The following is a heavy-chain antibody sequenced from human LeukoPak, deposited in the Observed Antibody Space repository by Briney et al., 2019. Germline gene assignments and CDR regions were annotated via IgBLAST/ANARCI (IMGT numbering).Heavy chain of an antibody. V-gene: IGHV7-4-1*02. CDR2: INTDTGNP. D-gene: IGHD2-2*01. CDR3: ARGRGYCSSTTCYAGYYFDY. Sequence: ASVKVSCKASGYTSTDYAVNWVRQAPGQGLEWMGWINTDTGNPTYAQGFTGRFVFSLDTSVTTAYLQISSLKAEDTAVYYCARGRGYCSSTTCYAGYYFDYWGQGTLVTVSS. CDR1: GYTSTDYA. J-gene: IGHJ4*02.